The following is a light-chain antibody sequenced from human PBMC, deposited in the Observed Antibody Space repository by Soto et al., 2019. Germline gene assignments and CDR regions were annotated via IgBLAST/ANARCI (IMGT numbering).Light chain of an antibody. CDR2: GTS. V-gene: IGKV3-20*01. Sequence: EVVLTQSPGTLSLPPGERATLSCRASQSVSSSYLAWYQQKPGQAPRLLIYGTSSRATGIPDRFSGSGSGTDFTLTSSRLELEDFAVYYCQQYGSSSWTFGQGTKVEIK. CDR3: QQYGSSSWT. J-gene: IGKJ1*01. CDR1: QSVSSSY.